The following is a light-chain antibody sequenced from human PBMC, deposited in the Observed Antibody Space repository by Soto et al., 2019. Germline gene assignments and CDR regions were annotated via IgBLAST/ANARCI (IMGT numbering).Light chain of an antibody. J-gene: IGLJ3*02. V-gene: IGLV2-14*01. CDR1: SSDVGAYDY. CDR2: EVT. CDR3: SSYTTTGTRV. Sequence: QSVLTQPASVSGSPGQTITISCSGTSSDVGAYDYVSWYQQHPGKAPKLLIYEVTYRPSGISHRFSGSKSGNTASLTISGLQAEDEADYYCSSYTTTGTRVFGGGTKVTVL.